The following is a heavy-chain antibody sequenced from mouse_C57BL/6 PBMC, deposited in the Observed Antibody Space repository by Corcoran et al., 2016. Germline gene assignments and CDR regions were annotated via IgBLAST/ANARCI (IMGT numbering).Heavy chain of an antibody. CDR2: INTYSGVP. CDR1: GYTFTTYG. V-gene: IGHV9-3*01. D-gene: IGHD2-4*01. CDR3: ARGGDMAYDCYYFDY. J-gene: IGHJ2*01. Sequence: QIQLVQSGPELKKPGETVKISCKASGYTFTTYGMSWVKQAPGKGLKWMGWINTYSGVPTYADDFKGRFAFSLETSASTAYLQINNLKNEDTATYFCARGGDMAYDCYYFDYWGQGTTLTVSS.